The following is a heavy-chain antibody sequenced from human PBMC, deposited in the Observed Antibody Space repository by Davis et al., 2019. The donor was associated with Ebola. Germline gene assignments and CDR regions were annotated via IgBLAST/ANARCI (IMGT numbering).Heavy chain of an antibody. J-gene: IGHJ4*02. D-gene: IGHD1-26*01. CDR2: ITTTSSTT. Sequence: PGGSLRLSCAASGFIFSSYHMIWVRQPPGKGLEWVSYITTTSSTTKYADSVRGRFTISRDNAKNSLYLQMNSLRADDTAVYYCARDRVGAFFDYWGQGTLVTVSS. CDR1: GFIFSSYH. V-gene: IGHV3-48*04. CDR3: ARDRVGAFFDY.